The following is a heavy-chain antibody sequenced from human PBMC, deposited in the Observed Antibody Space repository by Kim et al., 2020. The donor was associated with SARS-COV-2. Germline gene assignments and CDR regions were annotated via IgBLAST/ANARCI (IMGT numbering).Heavy chain of an antibody. J-gene: IGHJ4*02. D-gene: IGHD4-17*01. CDR3: ARRGTVTQTEIDY. V-gene: IGHV5-51*01. Sequence: YSPSFQGQVTISADKSISTAYLQWSSLKASDTAMYYCARRGTVTQTEIDYWGQGTLVTVSS.